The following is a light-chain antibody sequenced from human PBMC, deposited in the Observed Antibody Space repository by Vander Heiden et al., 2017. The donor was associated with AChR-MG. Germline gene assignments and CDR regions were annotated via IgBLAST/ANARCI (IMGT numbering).Light chain of an antibody. CDR1: QSITTY. CDR2: AAS. J-gene: IGKJ1*01. V-gene: IGKV1-39*01. CDR3: QQSYSTPGT. Sequence: DIQMTQSPSSLSASVGDRVTITCRASQSITTYLNWYRQEPGRAPNLLIYAASSLQSGVPSRLSGSGSGTVFTLTISSLQPEDFATYYCQQSYSTPGTFGQGTKVDIK.